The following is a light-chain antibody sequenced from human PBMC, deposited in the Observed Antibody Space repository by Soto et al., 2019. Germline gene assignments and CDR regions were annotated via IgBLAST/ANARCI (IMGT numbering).Light chain of an antibody. Sequence: DIQLTQSPSFLSASVGDRVTITCRASQAISSYLAWYQQKPGKAPKVLIYAASTLESGVPSRFSGSGSGTEFTLTISSLQPGDFATYYCQHYNTYPWTFGQGTKVDIK. V-gene: IGKV1-9*01. CDR2: AAS. CDR3: QHYNTYPWT. J-gene: IGKJ1*01. CDR1: QAISSY.